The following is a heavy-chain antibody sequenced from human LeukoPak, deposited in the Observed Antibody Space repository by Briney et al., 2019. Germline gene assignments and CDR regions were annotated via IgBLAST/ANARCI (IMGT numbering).Heavy chain of an antibody. J-gene: IGHJ5*02. CDR3: TSLYSSGEHNWSDT. V-gene: IGHV1-2*06. CDR2: INPNSGRT. D-gene: IGHD6-19*01. Sequence: ASVKVSCRASGYTFTDYYLHWVRQAPGQGLEWVGRINPNSGRTSYKSMLQGRITKSRETSISTGYRELSRLRSDDTAAYYCTSLYSSGEHNWSDTSGQGTLGAASS. CDR1: GYTFTDYY.